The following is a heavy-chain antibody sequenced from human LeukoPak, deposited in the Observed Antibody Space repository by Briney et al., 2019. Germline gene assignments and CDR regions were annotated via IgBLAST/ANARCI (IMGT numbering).Heavy chain of an antibody. CDR2: ISGSGGST. CDR3: AKDLDGGSGSGHFDY. Sequence: PGGSLRLSCAASGFTFSSYAMSWVRQAPGKGLEWVSAISGSGGSTYYADSVKGRFTISRDNSKNTLYLQMNSLRAEDTAVYYCAKDLDGGSGSGHFDYWGQGTLVTVPS. CDR1: GFTFSSYA. V-gene: IGHV3-23*01. D-gene: IGHD3-10*01. J-gene: IGHJ4*02.